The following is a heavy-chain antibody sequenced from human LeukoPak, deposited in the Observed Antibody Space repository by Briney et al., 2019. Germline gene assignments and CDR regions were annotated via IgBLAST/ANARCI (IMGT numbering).Heavy chain of an antibody. J-gene: IGHJ4*02. CDR1: GFTFSSYS. CDR2: ISSSSSYI. V-gene: IGHV3-21*01. CDR3: ARGRVGATLDY. D-gene: IGHD1-26*01. Sequence: GGSLRLSCAASGFTFSSYSMNWVRQAPGKGLEWVSSISSSSSYIYYADSVKGRFTISRDNAKNTLYLQMNSLRAEDTAVYYCARGRVGATLDYWGQGTLVTVSS.